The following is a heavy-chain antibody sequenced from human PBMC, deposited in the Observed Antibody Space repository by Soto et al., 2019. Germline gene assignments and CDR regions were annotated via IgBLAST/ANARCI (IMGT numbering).Heavy chain of an antibody. Sequence: AGGSLRLSCAASGFTFNNYGMTWVRQTPGKGLEWVSTIRGSGGSTYYADSVKGRFTIPRDNSKTTLYLQMNSLRAEDTAVYYCAKYSGYDYLLAYFDYWGQGTLVTVSS. CDR2: IRGSGGST. J-gene: IGHJ4*02. CDR1: GFTFNNYG. D-gene: IGHD5-12*01. CDR3: AKYSGYDYLLAYFDY. V-gene: IGHV3-23*01.